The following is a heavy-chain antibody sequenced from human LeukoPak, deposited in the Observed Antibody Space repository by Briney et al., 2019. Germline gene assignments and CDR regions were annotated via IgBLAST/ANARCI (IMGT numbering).Heavy chain of an antibody. CDR2: ISSSGSTI. CDR1: GFTFSSYE. D-gene: IGHD3-22*01. V-gene: IGHV3-48*03. Sequence: GGSLRLSCAASGFTFSSYEMNWVRQAPGKGLEWVSYISSSGSTIYYADSVKGRFTISRDNAKNSLYLQMNSLRAEDTAVYYCARGMTYYYDSSCLDYWGQGTLVTVSS. J-gene: IGHJ4*02. CDR3: ARGMTYYYDSSCLDY.